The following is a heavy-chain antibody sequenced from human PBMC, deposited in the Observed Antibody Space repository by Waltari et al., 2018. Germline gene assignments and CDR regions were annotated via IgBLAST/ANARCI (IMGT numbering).Heavy chain of an antibody. Sequence: QVQLVESGGGVVQPGRALRLSCAAAGFSVTTYGFLWVRQAPGQGLEWVGVIWSDGSKKYYADSVKGRFTISRDNSKNTLYVQMNSLRAEDTAVYYCARDDDTSSHYSKFQHWGQGTQVTVSS. J-gene: IGHJ1*01. D-gene: IGHD3-22*01. V-gene: IGHV3-33*01. CDR3: ARDDDTSSHYSKFQH. CDR1: GFSVTTYG. CDR2: IWSDGSKK.